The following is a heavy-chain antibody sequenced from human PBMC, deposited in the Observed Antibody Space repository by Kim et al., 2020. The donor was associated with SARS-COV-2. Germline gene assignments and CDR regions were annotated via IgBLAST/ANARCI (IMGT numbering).Heavy chain of an antibody. V-gene: IGHV4-34*01. CDR3: ARDRVATNYYSYGMDV. D-gene: IGHD1-26*01. J-gene: IGHJ6*02. Sequence: LKSRVTISVDTSKNQFSLKLSSVTAADTAVYYCARDRVATNYYSYGMDVWGQGTTVTVSS.